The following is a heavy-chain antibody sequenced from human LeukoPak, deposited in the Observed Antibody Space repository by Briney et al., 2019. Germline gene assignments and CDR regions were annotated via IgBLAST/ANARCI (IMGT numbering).Heavy chain of an antibody. J-gene: IGHJ4*02. D-gene: IGHD5-12*01. V-gene: IGHV3-21*01. CDR1: GFTFSSYS. CDR3: GRGGMGEYTGYDDF. Sequence: NPGGSLRLSCAASGFTFSSYSMNWVRQAPGKGLEWVSSISSRNTYIYYAASVKGRFTISRDNAKNSLFLQMNSLRAEDTAVYYCGRGGMGEYTGYDDFWGQGTLVTISS. CDR2: ISSRNTYI.